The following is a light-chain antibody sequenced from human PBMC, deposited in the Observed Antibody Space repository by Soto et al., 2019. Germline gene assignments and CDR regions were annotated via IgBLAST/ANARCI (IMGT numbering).Light chain of an antibody. CDR3: QKYSSALA. V-gene: IGKV1-27*01. Sequence: DIQMTQSPSSLSASVGDRVTITCRASQGISNYVVCYQQKPGKPPKLLIYAASTLQSGVPSRFSGSGSGTDFTLTINSLQHEDVANYSCQKYSSALAFGPGTKVDIK. CDR2: AAS. CDR1: QGISNY. J-gene: IGKJ3*01.